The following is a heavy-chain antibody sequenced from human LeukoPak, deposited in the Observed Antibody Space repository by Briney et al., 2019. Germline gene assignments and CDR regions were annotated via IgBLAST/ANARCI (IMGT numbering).Heavy chain of an antibody. CDR1: GFTFSSYS. V-gene: IGHV3-48*02. CDR2: ISSSTRTI. D-gene: IGHD5-24*01. Sequence: QPGGSMRLSCAASGFTFSSYSMNWVRQAPGKGLEWVSYISSSTRTIYYADSVKGRFTFSRDNAKNSLYLQMNNLRDEDTAVYYCARDWPRDGYHEIFEYWGQGTLVTVSS. CDR3: ARDWPRDGYHEIFEY. J-gene: IGHJ4*02.